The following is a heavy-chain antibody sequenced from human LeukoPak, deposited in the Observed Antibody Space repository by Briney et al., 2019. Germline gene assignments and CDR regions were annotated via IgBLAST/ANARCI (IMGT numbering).Heavy chain of an antibody. CDR1: GFTFSSYA. CDR3: AKVNPLLWFGKYYFDY. CDR2: ISGSGGST. Sequence: PGGSLRLSCAASGFTFSSYAMSWVRQAPGKGLEWVSAISGSGGSTYYADSVKGRSTISRDNSKNTLYLQMNSLRAEDTAVYYCAKVNPLLWFGKYYFDYWGQGTLVTVSS. V-gene: IGHV3-23*01. D-gene: IGHD3-10*01. J-gene: IGHJ4*02.